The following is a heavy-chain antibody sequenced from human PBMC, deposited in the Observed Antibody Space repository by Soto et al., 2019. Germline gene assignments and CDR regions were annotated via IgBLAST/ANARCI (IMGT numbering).Heavy chain of an antibody. Sequence: ASVKVSCKASGYTFTSYGISWVRQAPGQGLEWMGWISAYNGNTNYAQKLQGRVTMTTDTSTSTAYMELRSLRSDDTAVYYCARDPGYCSSTSCYPERYYYYYYGMEVWGQGTTVNVSS. J-gene: IGHJ6*01. D-gene: IGHD2-2*03. CDR1: GYTFTSYG. V-gene: IGHV1-18*01. CDR2: ISAYNGNT. CDR3: ARDPGYCSSTSCYPERYYYYYYGMEV.